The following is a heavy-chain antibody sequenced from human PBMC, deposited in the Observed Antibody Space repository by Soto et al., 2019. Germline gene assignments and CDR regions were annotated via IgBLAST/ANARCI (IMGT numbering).Heavy chain of an antibody. J-gene: IGHJ1*01. Sequence: SETLSLTCTVSGGSISSSSYYWGWIRQPPGKGLEWIGSIYYSGSTYYNPSLKSRVTISVDTSKNQFSLKLSSVTAADTAVYYCARQGGTEWELPGPHAEYFQHWGQGTLVTVSS. CDR1: GGSISSSSYY. D-gene: IGHD1-26*01. CDR3: ARQGGTEWELPGPHAEYFQH. V-gene: IGHV4-39*01. CDR2: IYYSGST.